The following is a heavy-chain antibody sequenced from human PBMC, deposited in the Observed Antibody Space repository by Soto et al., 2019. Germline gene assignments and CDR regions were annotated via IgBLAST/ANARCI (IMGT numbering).Heavy chain of an antibody. J-gene: IGHJ5*02. Sequence: ASLKVSCKASAYTFTSYAMHWVRQAPGQRLEWMGWINAGNGNTKYSQKFQGRVTITRDTSASTAYMELSSLRSEDTAVYYCARVSDDSGYDSYWFDPWGQGTLVTVSS. CDR3: ARVSDDSGYDSYWFDP. CDR1: AYTFTSYA. D-gene: IGHD5-12*01. CDR2: INAGNGNT. V-gene: IGHV1-3*01.